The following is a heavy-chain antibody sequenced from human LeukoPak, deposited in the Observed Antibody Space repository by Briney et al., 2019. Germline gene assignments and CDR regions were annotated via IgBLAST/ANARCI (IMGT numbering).Heavy chain of an antibody. CDR1: GYTFTNYW. Sequence: GESLKISCKGSGYTFTNYWIGWVRQMPGKGLEWMGIIYPSDSDTRYSPSFQGQVTISADKPISTAYLQWSSLEASDTATYYCARHVGRYSGYDCRGSFDYWGQGTLVTVSS. CDR2: IYPSDSDT. V-gene: IGHV5-51*01. D-gene: IGHD5-12*01. J-gene: IGHJ4*02. CDR3: ARHVGRYSGYDCRGSFDY.